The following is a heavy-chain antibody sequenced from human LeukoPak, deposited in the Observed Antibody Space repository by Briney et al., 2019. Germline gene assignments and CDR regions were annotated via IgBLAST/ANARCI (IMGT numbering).Heavy chain of an antibody. CDR2: INPNSGGT. CDR3: ARVVGGSYWDYYYMDV. CDR1: GYTFTGYY. J-gene: IGHJ6*03. Sequence: ASVKVSCKASGYTFTGYYMHWVRQAPGQGLEWMGWINPNSGGTNYAQKFQGRVTMTRDTSISTAYMELSRLRSDDTAVYYCARVVGGSYWDYYYMDVWGKGTTVTISS. V-gene: IGHV1-2*02. D-gene: IGHD1-26*01.